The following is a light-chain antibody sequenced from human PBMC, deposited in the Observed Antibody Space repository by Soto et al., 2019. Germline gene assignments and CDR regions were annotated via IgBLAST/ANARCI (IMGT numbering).Light chain of an antibody. CDR3: QQYHNWPT. CDR2: GAS. Sequence: EIVMTQSPATLSVSPGERATLSCRASQSVSSNLAWYQQKPGQAPRLLIYGASTRATGIPARFSGSGSGTEFPLTISSLQSEDFAVYYCQQYHNWPTFGQGTKVEIK. J-gene: IGKJ1*01. CDR1: QSVSSN. V-gene: IGKV3-15*01.